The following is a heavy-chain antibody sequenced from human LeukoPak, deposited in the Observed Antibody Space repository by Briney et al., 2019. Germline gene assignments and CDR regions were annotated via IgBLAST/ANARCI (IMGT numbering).Heavy chain of an antibody. V-gene: IGHV3-53*01. CDR1: GFTVSSNF. Sequence: PGGSLRLSCVASGFTVSSNFMSWVRQAPGKGLEWVSVIYSGGTTYYADSVKGRFTISRDNSKNTLYLQMNSLRAEDTAMYYCARDGYGYNYMDVWGKGTTVTASS. CDR2: IYSGGTT. D-gene: IGHD1-1*01. J-gene: IGHJ6*03. CDR3: ARDGYGYNYMDV.